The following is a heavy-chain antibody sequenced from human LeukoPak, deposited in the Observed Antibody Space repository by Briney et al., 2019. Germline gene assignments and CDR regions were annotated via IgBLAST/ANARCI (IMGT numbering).Heavy chain of an antibody. CDR3: ARESIAAAGPFDY. D-gene: IGHD6-13*01. V-gene: IGHV4-34*01. J-gene: IGHJ4*02. CDR2: INHSGST. Sequence: PSETLSLTCAVYGGSFSGYYWSWIRQPPGKGLEWIGEINHSGSTNYNPSLKSRVTISVDTSKNQFSLKLSSVTAADTAVYYCARESIAAAGPFDYWGQGTLVTVSS. CDR1: GGSFSGYY.